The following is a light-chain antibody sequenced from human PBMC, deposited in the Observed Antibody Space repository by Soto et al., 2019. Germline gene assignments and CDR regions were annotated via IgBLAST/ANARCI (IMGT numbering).Light chain of an antibody. V-gene: IGKV3-15*01. CDR1: QSVARN. CDR3: QQYKNWPRT. Sequence: VMTQSPTTLSVSPGERATLSCRASQSVARNSAWTPQKPGQAPPLLISGASTMATGIPARLSGSGSGTEFTLSISGQQSEYFAVYYCQQYKNWPRTFGQGTKV. J-gene: IGKJ1*01. CDR2: GAS.